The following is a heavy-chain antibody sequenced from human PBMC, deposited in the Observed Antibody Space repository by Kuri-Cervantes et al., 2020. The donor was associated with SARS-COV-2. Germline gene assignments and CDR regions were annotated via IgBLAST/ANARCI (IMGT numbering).Heavy chain of an antibody. V-gene: IGHV3-48*03. D-gene: IGHD2-15*01. Sequence: GESLKISCAASGFTFSSYEMNWVRQAPGKGLEWVSYISSSGSTIYYADSVKGRFTISRDNAKNSLYLQMNSLRAEDTAVYYCARDGGKGHGPGLYYWYFNLWGRGTLVTVSS. CDR2: ISSSGSTI. CDR3: ARDGGKGHGPGLYYWYFNL. CDR1: GFTFSSYE. J-gene: IGHJ2*01.